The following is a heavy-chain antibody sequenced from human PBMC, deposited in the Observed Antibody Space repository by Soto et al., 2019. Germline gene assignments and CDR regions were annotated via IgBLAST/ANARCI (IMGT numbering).Heavy chain of an antibody. V-gene: IGHV4-59*01. CDR1: GGSISSYY. Sequence: SETLSLTCTVSGGSISSYYWSWIRQPPGKGLEWIGYIYYSGSTNYNPSLKSRVTISVDTSKNQFSLKLSSVTAADTAVYYCARVGGLSVAGFDYWGPGTLVTVSS. D-gene: IGHD6-19*01. CDR3: ARVGGLSVAGFDY. J-gene: IGHJ4*02. CDR2: IYYSGST.